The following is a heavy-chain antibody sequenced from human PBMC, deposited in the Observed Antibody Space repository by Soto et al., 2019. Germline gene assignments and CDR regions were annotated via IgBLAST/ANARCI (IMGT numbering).Heavy chain of an antibody. CDR3: ARTRGIPEAPTGFAP. CDR2: INAGNGNT. V-gene: IGHV1-3*01. J-gene: IGHJ5*02. Sequence: GASVKVSCKASGYTFTSYAMHWVRQAPGQRLEWMGWINAGNGNTKYSQKFQGRVAITRDTSASTAYMELSSLRSEDAAVYYCARTRGIPEAPTGFAPWGQGTLVTVSS. CDR1: GYTFTSYA. D-gene: IGHD6-13*01.